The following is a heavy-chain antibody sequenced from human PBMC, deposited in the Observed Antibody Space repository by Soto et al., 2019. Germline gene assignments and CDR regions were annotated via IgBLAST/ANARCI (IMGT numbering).Heavy chain of an antibody. CDR1: GYTFTSYA. D-gene: IGHD2-15*01. Sequence: QVQLVQSGTEVKKPGASVKVSCKASGYTFTSYALHWVRQAPGQNFEWMGWINAGNGNTKYSQKFQGRVTITRDTSGSTAYMELSSLRSEDTAVYYCARRMVTVTIDAFDLWGQGTMVTVSS. J-gene: IGHJ3*01. V-gene: IGHV1-3*01. CDR2: INAGNGNT. CDR3: ARRMVTVTIDAFDL.